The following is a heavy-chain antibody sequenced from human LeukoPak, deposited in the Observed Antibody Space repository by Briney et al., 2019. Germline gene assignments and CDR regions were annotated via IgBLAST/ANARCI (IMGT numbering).Heavy chain of an antibody. D-gene: IGHD3-10*01. CDR1: GFAFSSYG. J-gene: IGHJ4*02. V-gene: IGHV3-30*18. CDR2: ISYDGSNK. Sequence: GGSLRLSCAASGFAFSSYGMHWVRQAPGKGLEWVAVISYDGSNKYYADSVKGRFTISRDNSKNTLYLQMNSLRAEDTAVYYCAKDGQPGFDYWGQGTLVTVSS. CDR3: AKDGQPGFDY.